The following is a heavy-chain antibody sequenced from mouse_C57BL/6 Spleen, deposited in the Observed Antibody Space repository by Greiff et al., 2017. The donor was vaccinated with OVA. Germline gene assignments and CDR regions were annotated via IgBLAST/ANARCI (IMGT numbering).Heavy chain of an antibody. J-gene: IGHJ3*01. V-gene: IGHV1-69*01. D-gene: IGHD1-1*01. CDR1: GYTFTSYW. Sequence: VQLQQPGAELVMPGASVKLSCKASGYTFTSYWMHWVKQRPGQGLEWIGEIDPSDSYTNYNQKFKGKSTLTVDKSSSTAYMQLSSLTSEDSAVYYCARSDRYSAWFAYWGQGTLVTVSA. CDR2: IDPSDSYT. CDR3: ARSDRYSAWFAY.